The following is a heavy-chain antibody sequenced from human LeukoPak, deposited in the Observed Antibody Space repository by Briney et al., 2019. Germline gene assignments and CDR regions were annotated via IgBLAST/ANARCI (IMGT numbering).Heavy chain of an antibody. J-gene: IGHJ3*02. D-gene: IGHD3-16*01. CDR2: IKSKTDGGTR. Sequence: PGGSLRLSCAASGFIFSDYRMNWVRQAPGKGLEWVGRIKSKTDGGTRNYAAPVKGRFTISRDDSKNTLYLQMNSLKTEDTAVYYCSTDVTTLGGAFDIWGQGTMVTVSS. CDR3: STDVTTLGGAFDI. V-gene: IGHV3-15*01. CDR1: GFIFSDYR.